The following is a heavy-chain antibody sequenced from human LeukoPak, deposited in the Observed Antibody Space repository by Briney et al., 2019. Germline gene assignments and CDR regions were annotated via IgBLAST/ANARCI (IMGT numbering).Heavy chain of an antibody. CDR2: IYTSGST. J-gene: IGHJ4*02. CDR1: GCSISSGSYY. CDR3: ASAQQLTYFDY. V-gene: IGHV4-61*02. Sequence: PSETLSLTCTVSGCSISSGSYYWRWIRQPAGKGLEWIARIYTSGSTNYNPSLKSRVTISVDTSKNQFSLKLSSVTAADTAVYYCASAQQLTYFDYWGQGTLVTVSS. D-gene: IGHD6-13*01.